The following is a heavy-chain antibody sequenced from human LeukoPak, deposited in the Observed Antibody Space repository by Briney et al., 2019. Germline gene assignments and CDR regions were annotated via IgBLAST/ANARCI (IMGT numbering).Heavy chain of an antibody. D-gene: IGHD1-26*01. Sequence: GGSLRLSCAASGFTFSSYAMSWVRQAPGKGLEWVSAISGSGGSTYYADSVKGRFTISRDNSKNTLYLQMNSLRAEDTAVYYCAKTRAEGGSYSRGFDYWGQGTLVTVSS. CDR3: AKTRAEGGSYSRGFDY. CDR1: GFTFSSYA. J-gene: IGHJ4*02. CDR2: ISGSGGST. V-gene: IGHV3-23*01.